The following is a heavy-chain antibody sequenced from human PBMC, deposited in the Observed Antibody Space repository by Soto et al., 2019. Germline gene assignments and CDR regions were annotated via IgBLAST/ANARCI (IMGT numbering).Heavy chain of an antibody. V-gene: IGHV2-5*02. D-gene: IGHD4-17*01. CDR2: IYWDDDK. CDR1: GFSLSTSGVG. J-gene: IGHJ5*02. CDR3: AHYFYGDYEGNGFDP. Sequence: QITLKESGPTLVKPTQTLTLTCTFSGFSLSTSGVGVGWIRQPPGKALEWLALIYWDDDKRYSPSLKSRLTITKDTSKNQVVLTMTNMDPVDTATYYSAHYFYGDYEGNGFDPWGQGTRVTVSS.